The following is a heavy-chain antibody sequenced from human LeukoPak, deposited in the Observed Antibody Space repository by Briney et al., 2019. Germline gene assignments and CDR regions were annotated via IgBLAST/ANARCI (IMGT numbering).Heavy chain of an antibody. Sequence: GGSLRLSCAASGFTFGTYAMSWVRQAPGKGLEWVSAVTGSGGSTYYADSVKGRFTISRDNSKNTLYLQMNSLRAEDTAVHYCAKGHSSSFDFWGQGTLVTVSS. CDR2: VTGSGGST. V-gene: IGHV3-23*01. CDR3: AKGHSSSFDF. D-gene: IGHD6-6*01. J-gene: IGHJ4*02. CDR1: GFTFGTYA.